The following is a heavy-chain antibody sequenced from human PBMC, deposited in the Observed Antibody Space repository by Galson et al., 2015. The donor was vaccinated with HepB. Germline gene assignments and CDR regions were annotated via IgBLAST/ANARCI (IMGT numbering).Heavy chain of an antibody. V-gene: IGHV3-23*01. J-gene: IGHJ4*02. CDR2: ITGRGGST. Sequence: SLRLSCAASGFTFNNYAMSWVRQAPGKGLEWVSAITGRGGSTYYADSMQGRFTISRDNSKNTLYLQMNCLRAEDTAVYYCAKGDQTYYYDSSGYLRGNYFDYWAREPWSPSPQ. CDR1: GFTFNNYA. D-gene: IGHD3-22*01. CDR3: AKGDQTYYYDSSGYLRGNYFDY.